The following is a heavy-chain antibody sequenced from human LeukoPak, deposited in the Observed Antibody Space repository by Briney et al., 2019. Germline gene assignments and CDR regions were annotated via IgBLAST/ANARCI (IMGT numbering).Heavy chain of an antibody. CDR3: AAMVRGY. Sequence: PGGSLRLSCAASGFTFSSYSMNWVRQAPGKGLGWVAIIKQDGSEKYYVDSVKGRFTISRDNAKNSLYLQMTSLRVEDTAVYYCAAMVRGYWGQGTLVTVSS. CDR2: IKQDGSEK. J-gene: IGHJ4*02. CDR1: GFTFSSYS. V-gene: IGHV3-7*01. D-gene: IGHD3-10*01.